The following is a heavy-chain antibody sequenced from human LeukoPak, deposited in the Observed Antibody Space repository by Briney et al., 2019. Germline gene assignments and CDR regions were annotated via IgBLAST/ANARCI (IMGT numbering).Heavy chain of an antibody. V-gene: IGHV4-59*01. CDR1: GGSISSYY. J-gene: IGHJ5*02. CDR2: IYYSGST. D-gene: IGHD2-8*01. CDR3: ARQYASGWFDP. Sequence: SETLSLTCTVSGGSISSYYWSWIRQPPGKGLEWIGYIYYSGSTNYNPSLKSRVTISVDTSKNQFSLKLGSVTAADTAMYYCARQYASGWFDPWGQGTLVTVSS.